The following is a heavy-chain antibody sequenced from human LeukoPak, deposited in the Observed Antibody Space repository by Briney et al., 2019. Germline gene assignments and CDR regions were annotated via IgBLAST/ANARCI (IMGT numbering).Heavy chain of an antibody. CDR1: GFRFDGYA. CDR3: AKDIAPAVFYYMDV. V-gene: IGHV3-9*01. J-gene: IGHJ6*03. Sequence: GGSLRLSCAASGFRFDGYAMHWVRQDPGKGLEWVSGISWNSGTIAYADSVKGRFTISRDDAKNSLYLQMNSLRAEDTALYYCAKDIAPAVFYYMDVWGKGTTVIVSS. CDR2: ISWNSGTI.